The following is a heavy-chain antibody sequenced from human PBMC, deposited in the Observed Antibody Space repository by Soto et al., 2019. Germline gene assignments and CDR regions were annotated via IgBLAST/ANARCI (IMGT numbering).Heavy chain of an antibody. D-gene: IGHD2-15*01. J-gene: IGHJ6*02. V-gene: IGHV1-2*02. Sequence: ASVKVSCKASGYTFTGYYMHWVRQAPGQGLGWMGWINPNSGGTNYAQKFQGRVTMTRDTSISTAYMELSRLRSDDTAVYYCARGKYCSGGSCYGGNYYGMDVWGQGTTVTVSS. CDR2: INPNSGGT. CDR1: GYTFTGYY. CDR3: ARGKYCSGGSCYGGNYYGMDV.